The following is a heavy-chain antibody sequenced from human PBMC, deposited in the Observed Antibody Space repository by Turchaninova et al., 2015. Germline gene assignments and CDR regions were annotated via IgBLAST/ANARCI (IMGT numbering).Heavy chain of an antibody. CDR3: ARVVSVEFDY. V-gene: IGHV4-34*01. D-gene: IGHD2-2*01. CDR2: INHSGST. J-gene: IGHJ4*02. Sequence: QVQLQQWGAGLLKPSETLSLTCAVHGGSFSGYYWGWIRQPPGKGLEWIGEINHSGSTNYNPSLKSRVTISVDTSKNQFSLKLSSVTAADTAVYYCARVVSVEFDYWGQGTLVTVSS. CDR1: GGSFSGYY.